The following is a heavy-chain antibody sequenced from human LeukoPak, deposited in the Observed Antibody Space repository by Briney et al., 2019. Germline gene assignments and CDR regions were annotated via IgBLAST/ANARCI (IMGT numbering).Heavy chain of an antibody. CDR3: AKDFKPDWFDP. Sequence: GGSLRLSCAASGFTFSNYWMHWVRQAPGKGLVWVSRINSDGINTSYADSVKGRFTISRDNAKNTLNLQMNSLRAEDTAVYYCAKDFKPDWFDPWGQGTLVTVSS. V-gene: IGHV3-74*01. CDR2: INSDGINT. J-gene: IGHJ5*02. CDR1: GFTFSNYW.